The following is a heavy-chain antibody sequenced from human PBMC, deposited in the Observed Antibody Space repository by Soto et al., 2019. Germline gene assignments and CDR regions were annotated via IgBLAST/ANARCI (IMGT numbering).Heavy chain of an antibody. Sequence: QLQLQESGSGLVKPSQTLSLTCAVSGGSISSGGYSWSWIRQPPGKGLEWIGYIYHSGSTYYNPCLKTRVTISVVRSKNQFSLKLSSVTAADTAVYYCARARMVATVNLNWFDPWGQGTLVTVSS. J-gene: IGHJ5*02. D-gene: IGHD5-12*01. V-gene: IGHV4-30-2*01. CDR2: IYHSGST. CDR3: ARARMVATVNLNWFDP. CDR1: GGSISSGGYS.